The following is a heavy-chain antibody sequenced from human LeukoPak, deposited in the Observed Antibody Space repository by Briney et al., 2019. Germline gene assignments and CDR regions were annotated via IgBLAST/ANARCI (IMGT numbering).Heavy chain of an antibody. Sequence: GGSLRLSCAASGFTFTNAWMTWVRQAPGKGLEWVANIKQDGSEKYYVDSVKGRFTISRDNAKNSLYLQMNSLKTEDTAVYYCTTGTVHWGQGTLVTVSS. D-gene: IGHD4-17*01. CDR2: IKQDGSEK. J-gene: IGHJ4*02. V-gene: IGHV3-7*03. CDR1: GFTFTNAW. CDR3: TTGTVH.